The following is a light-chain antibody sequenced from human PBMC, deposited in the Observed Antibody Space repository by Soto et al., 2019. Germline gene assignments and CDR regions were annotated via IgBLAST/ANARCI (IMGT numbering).Light chain of an antibody. J-gene: IGKJ1*01. V-gene: IGKV1-5*03. Sequence: IQMTQSPSTLYASVGDRVTITCRASQSISSWLAWYQQKPGKAPKLLIYKASTLESGVPSRFSGSGSGTEFTLTISSLQPDDFATYYCQQYNSYSETFGQGTKVDIK. CDR2: KAS. CDR1: QSISSW. CDR3: QQYNSYSET.